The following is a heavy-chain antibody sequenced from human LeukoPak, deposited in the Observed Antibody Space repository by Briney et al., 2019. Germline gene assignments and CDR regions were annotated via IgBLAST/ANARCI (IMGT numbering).Heavy chain of an antibody. CDR1: GGSISSGSYY. J-gene: IGHJ5*02. CDR3: ARDLLWDYGSGSYYP. V-gene: IGHV4-61*02. Sequence: SSETLSLTCTVSGGSISSGSYYWSWIRQPAGKGLEWIGRIYTSGSTNYNPSLKSRVTISVDTSKNQFSLKLTSVTAADTAVYYCARDLLWDYGSGSYYPWGQGTLVTVSS. D-gene: IGHD3-10*01. CDR2: IYTSGST.